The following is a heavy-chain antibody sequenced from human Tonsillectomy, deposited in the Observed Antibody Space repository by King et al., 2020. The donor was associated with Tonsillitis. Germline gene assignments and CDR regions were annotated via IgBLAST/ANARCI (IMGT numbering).Heavy chain of an antibody. CDR1: GGTFSSYA. D-gene: IGHD2-21*02. CDR2: IIPIFGTT. CDR3: ASSSSGSPSIVVVTEAWSFDL. Sequence: VQLVESGAEVKKPGSSVKVSCKASGGTFSSYAISWVRQAPGQGLEWMGGIIPIFGTTNYAQKFQGRVTITADESTSTAYMELSSLRSEDTAVYYCASSSSGSPSIVVVTEAWSFDLWGRGTLVTVSS. J-gene: IGHJ2*01. V-gene: IGHV1-69*01.